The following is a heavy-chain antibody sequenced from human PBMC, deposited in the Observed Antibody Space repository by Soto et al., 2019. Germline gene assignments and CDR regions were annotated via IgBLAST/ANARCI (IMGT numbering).Heavy chain of an antibody. CDR3: ARTDRDFYGLDV. Sequence: EVQLVESGGGLVQPGGSLRLSCEASGFTFRNYDMHWVRQGTGKGLEWVSGISAAGDPDYADSAEGRFTISRGNAQNSFFLQMNSLRVGDTAVYYCARTDRDFYGLDVWGQGTTVIVSS. J-gene: IGHJ6*02. CDR2: ISAAGDP. V-gene: IGHV3-13*05. CDR1: GFTFRNYD.